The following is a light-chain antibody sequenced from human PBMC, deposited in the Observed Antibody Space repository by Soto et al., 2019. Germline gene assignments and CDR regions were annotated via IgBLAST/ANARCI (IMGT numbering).Light chain of an antibody. CDR2: SNN. CDR3: CSYAGPITFVL. Sequence: QSVLTQPPSASGTPGQRVTISCSGSSSNIGSNTVNWYQQLPGTAPKLLIYSNNQRPSGVPDRFSGSKSGTSASLAISGLQSEDEADYYCCSYAGPITFVLFGGGTKLTVL. CDR1: SSNIGSNT. J-gene: IGLJ2*01. V-gene: IGLV1-44*01.